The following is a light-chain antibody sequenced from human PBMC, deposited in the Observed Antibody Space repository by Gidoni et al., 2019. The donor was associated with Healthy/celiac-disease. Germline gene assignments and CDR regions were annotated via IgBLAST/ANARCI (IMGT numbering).Light chain of an antibody. CDR2: WAS. V-gene: IGKV4-1*01. CDR3: QQYYSTPFT. J-gene: IGKJ3*01. CDR1: QIVLYSSNNTNY. Sequence: DIVLTQSPDSLAVSLGERATINCKSSQIVLYSSNNTNYLAWYQQKPGQPPKLLIYWASTRESGVPDRFSGSGSGTDFTITISSLQAEDVAVYYCQQYYSTPFTFGPGTKVDIK.